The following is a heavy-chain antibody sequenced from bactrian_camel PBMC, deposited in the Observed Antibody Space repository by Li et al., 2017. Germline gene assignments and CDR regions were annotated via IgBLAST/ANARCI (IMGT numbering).Heavy chain of an antibody. CDR2: SNTDGRT. D-gene: IGHD4*01. J-gene: IGHJ4*01. CDR1: GFAISKHG. Sequence: VQLVESGGGLVQSGGSLTLTCVASGFAISKHGMSWVRRPPGKDLEYVATSNTDGRTHYRESVEGRFTISRDNAKNTVHLQMNSLKVEDTGMYFCAALCADDVCDGDNRSPVRSRCAHWGQGTQVTVS. V-gene: IGHV3S40*01. CDR3: AALCADDVCDGDNRSPVRSRCAH.